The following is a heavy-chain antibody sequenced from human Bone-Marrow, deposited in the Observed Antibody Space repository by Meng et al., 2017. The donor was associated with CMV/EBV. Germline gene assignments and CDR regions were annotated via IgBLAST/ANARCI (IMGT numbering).Heavy chain of an antibody. D-gene: IGHD3-10*01. CDR2: INPNSGGT. Sequence: ASVKVSCKASGYTFAGHYLHWVRQAPGQGLEWMGWINPNSGGTNYAQKFQGRVTMTRDTSISTAYIELSRLRSDDTAVYYCAREDYYGSGRLLYYYGMDVWGQGTTVTVSS. J-gene: IGHJ6*02. CDR3: AREDYYGSGRLLYYYGMDV. CDR1: GYTFAGHY. V-gene: IGHV1-2*02.